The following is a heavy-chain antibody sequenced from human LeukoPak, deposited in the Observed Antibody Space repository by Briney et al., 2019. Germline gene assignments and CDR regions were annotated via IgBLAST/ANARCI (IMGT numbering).Heavy chain of an antibody. CDR3: VRGSTSDWYPADY. Sequence: GGSLRLSXTASGFTFSRYWMHWVRQDPGKGLVWVSRINRDGSSTTYADSVKGRFTISRDNAKNTLYLQMNSLRAEDTAVYHCVRGSTSDWYPADYWGQGTLVTVSS. D-gene: IGHD6-19*01. V-gene: IGHV3-74*01. CDR1: GFTFSRYW. J-gene: IGHJ4*02. CDR2: INRDGSST.